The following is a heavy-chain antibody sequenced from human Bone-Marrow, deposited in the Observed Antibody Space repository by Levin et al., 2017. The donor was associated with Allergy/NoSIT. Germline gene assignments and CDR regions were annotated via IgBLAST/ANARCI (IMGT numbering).Heavy chain of an antibody. CDR2: ISYDGSNK. CDR3: ARGPLASTVTTSLDDY. D-gene: IGHD4-17*01. Sequence: GESLKISCAASGFTFSSYAMHWVRQAPGKWLEWVAVISYDGSNKYYADSVKGRFTISRDNSKNTLYLQMNSLRAEDTAVYYCARGPLASTVTTSLDDYLGQGTLVTVSS. V-gene: IGHV3-30-3*01. J-gene: IGHJ4*02. CDR1: GFTFSSYA.